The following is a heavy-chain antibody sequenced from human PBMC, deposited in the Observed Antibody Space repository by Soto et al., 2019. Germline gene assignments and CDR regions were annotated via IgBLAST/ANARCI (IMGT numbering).Heavy chain of an antibody. CDR3: ARDQGYNWNLIDY. CDR2: VNAGNGNT. J-gene: IGHJ4*01. CDR1: GYTFTSYA. Sequence: ASVKVSCKASGYTFTSYAIHWVRQAPGQRLEWMGWVNAGNGNTKYSQKLQGRGTITRDTSASTAYMELSSLRSEDTAVYYCARDQGYNWNLIDYWGQGTLVTVSS. V-gene: IGHV1-3*01. D-gene: IGHD1-20*01.